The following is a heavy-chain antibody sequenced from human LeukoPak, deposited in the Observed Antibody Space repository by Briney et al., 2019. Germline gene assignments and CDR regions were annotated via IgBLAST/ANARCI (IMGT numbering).Heavy chain of an antibody. Sequence: SETLSLTCTVSGSSISSWYWSWIRQPPGKGLEWIGYIYDSGNTNYNPSLKTRVTISADTSKNQLSLNLTSMTAADTAVYYCARETKLMGYSSGLGFNYWGQGTLVTVSS. J-gene: IGHJ4*02. CDR1: GSSISSWY. D-gene: IGHD6-19*01. V-gene: IGHV4-59*01. CDR2: IYDSGNT. CDR3: ARETKLMGYSSGLGFNY.